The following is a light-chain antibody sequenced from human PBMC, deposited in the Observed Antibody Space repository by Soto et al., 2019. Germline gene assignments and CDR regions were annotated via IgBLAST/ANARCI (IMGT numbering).Light chain of an antibody. J-gene: IGKJ2*01. CDR2: GAS. Sequence: EIVLTQSPGTLYLSPGERATLSCRASQSLSSLAWYQQKPGQAPRLLIYGASSRATGIPDRFSGSGSGTDFTLTISRQEPEYFAVYYCQQYGRSPPYTFGHGTKREIK. CDR3: QQYGRSPPYT. CDR1: QSLSS. V-gene: IGKV3-20*01.